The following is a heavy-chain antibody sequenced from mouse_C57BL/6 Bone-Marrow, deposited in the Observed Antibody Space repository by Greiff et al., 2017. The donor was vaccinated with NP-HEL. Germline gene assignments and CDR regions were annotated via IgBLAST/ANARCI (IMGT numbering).Heavy chain of an antibody. D-gene: IGHD1-1*01. CDR2: IYPRSGNT. CDR1: GYTFTSYG. Sequence: QVQLQQSGAELARPGASVKLSCTASGYTFTSYGISWVKQSTGQGLEWIGEIYPRSGNTYYTEKFKGKATLTADKSSSTAYMELRSLTSEDSAVYVWAGGYYYGSSPPWFAYWGQGTLVTVSA. CDR3: AGGYYYGSSPPWFAY. J-gene: IGHJ3*01. V-gene: IGHV1-81*01.